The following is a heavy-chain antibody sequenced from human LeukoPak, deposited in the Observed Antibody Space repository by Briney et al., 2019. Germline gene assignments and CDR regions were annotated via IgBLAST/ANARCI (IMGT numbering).Heavy chain of an antibody. Sequence: GGSLRLSCAASGFTFSSSAMSWVRQAPGKGLYWVSAISGSATATYYADSVKGRFTISRDNSKNTLYLQMNSLRAEDTAVYYCAKEGGTGTRFDYWGQGTLVTVSS. CDR2: ISGSATAT. CDR1: GFTFSSSA. CDR3: AKEGGTGTRFDY. D-gene: IGHD1-7*01. V-gene: IGHV3-23*01. J-gene: IGHJ4*02.